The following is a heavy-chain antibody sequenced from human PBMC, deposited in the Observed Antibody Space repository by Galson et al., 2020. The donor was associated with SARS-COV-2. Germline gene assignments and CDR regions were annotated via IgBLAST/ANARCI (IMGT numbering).Heavy chain of an antibody. J-gene: IGHJ4*02. Sequence: SGPTLVKPTETLTLTCTVSGFSLSNARMGVSWIRQPPGKALEWLAHIFSNDKESYSTSLKSRLTISKDTSKSQVVLTMTNMDPVDTGTYYCARNAHDSGSWYDYWGQGTLVTVSS. V-gene: IGHV2-26*02. CDR1: GFSLSNARMG. CDR2: IFSNDKE. CDR3: ARNAHDSGSWYDY. D-gene: IGHD6-13*01.